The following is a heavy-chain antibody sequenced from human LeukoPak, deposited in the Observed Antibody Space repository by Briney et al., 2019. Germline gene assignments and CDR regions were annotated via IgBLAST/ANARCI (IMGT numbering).Heavy chain of an antibody. CDR1: GFTFSSYW. CDR2: VNSDGRNT. J-gene: IGHJ6*03. Sequence: PGGSLRLSCAASGFTFSSYWMHWVRQAPGKGLVWVSVVNSDGRNTSYADSVKGRFTISRDNAKNTLYLQMNSLRAEDTAVYYCARVYTTAIPSPYYYYYMDVWGKGTTVTVSS. V-gene: IGHV3-74*01. D-gene: IGHD2-21*02. CDR3: ARVYTTAIPSPYYYYYMDV.